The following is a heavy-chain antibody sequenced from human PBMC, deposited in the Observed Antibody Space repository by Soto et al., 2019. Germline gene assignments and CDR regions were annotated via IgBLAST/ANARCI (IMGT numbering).Heavy chain of an antibody. Sequence: EVQLLESGGGLVHPGGSLRLSCAASGFTFNTFAMNWVRQAPGKGLEWVASISGSGGTTYYADSVKGRFTISRDTSMNTLYFQMNSCGAEDTAVYYCAKGFIVVVTDIRPGDNFGVWGQGTMVTVS. CDR1: GFTFNTFA. D-gene: IGHD2-21*02. V-gene: IGHV3-23*01. J-gene: IGHJ3*01. CDR2: ISGSGGTT. CDR3: AKGFIVVVTDIRPGDNFGV.